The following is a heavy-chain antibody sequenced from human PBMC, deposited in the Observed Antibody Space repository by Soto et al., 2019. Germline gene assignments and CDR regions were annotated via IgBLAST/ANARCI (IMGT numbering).Heavy chain of an antibody. CDR3: AKCRPTSGWLGMAAFEI. CDR1: GFSFSAYG. J-gene: IGHJ3*02. CDR2: ISGGGGTI. V-gene: IGHV3-23*01. D-gene: IGHD6-19*01. Sequence: PGGSLRLSCAVSGFSFSAYGMSWVRQAPGKGLEWISFISGGGGTIYYADSVKGRFISSRDNSKSTLYLQMTSLRAEDTAIYYCAKCRPTSGWLGMAAFEIWGQGTVVTVSS.